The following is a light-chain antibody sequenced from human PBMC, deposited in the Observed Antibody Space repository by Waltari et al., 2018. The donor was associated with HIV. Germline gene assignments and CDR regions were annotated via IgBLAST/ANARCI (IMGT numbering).Light chain of an antibody. CDR1: SNDVARYDR. V-gene: IGLV2-18*02. CDR2: EVV. Sequence: QSALTQPPSVSGSPGQSVTIYCTGTSNDVARYDRVSWYQQPPDRGPKLLIYEVVNRPSGVPGRFSGSKSGNTASLTIFGLQSEDEADYHCSSFTASGTWVFGGGTKLTV. J-gene: IGLJ3*02. CDR3: SSFTASGTWV.